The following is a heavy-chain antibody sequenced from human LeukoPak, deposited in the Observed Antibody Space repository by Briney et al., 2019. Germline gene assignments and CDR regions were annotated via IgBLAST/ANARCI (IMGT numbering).Heavy chain of an antibody. D-gene: IGHD4-17*01. CDR1: GYTFTGYY. Sequence: ASVRVSCKASGYTFTGYYIHWVRQAPGQGLEWMGRINPNSGGTNYAQKFQGRVTMTRDTSISTAYMELSRLRSDDTAVYYCARDRDYGDYNTQDLFVYWGQGTLVTVSS. V-gene: IGHV1-2*06. CDR2: INPNSGGT. CDR3: ARDRDYGDYNTQDLFVY. J-gene: IGHJ4*02.